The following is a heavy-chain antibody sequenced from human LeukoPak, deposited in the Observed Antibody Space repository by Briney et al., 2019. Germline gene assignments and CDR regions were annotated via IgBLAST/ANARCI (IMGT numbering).Heavy chain of an antibody. J-gene: IGHJ3*02. V-gene: IGHV3-21*01. D-gene: IGHD2-15*01. CDR1: GFTLSSYS. CDR3: ARVVYRGGSGDAFDI. CDR2: ISSSSSYI. Sequence: GGSLRLSCAASGFTLSSYSMNWVRQAPGKGLEWVSSISSSSSYIYYADSVKGRFTISRDNAKNSLYLQMNSLRAEDTAVYYCARVVYRGGSGDAFDIWGQGTMVTVS.